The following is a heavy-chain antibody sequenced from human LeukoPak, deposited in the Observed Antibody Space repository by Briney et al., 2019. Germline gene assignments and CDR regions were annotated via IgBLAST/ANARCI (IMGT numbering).Heavy chain of an antibody. CDR1: GYSISSGYQ. CDR3: ARSELNDYSRY. V-gene: IGHV4-38-2*02. J-gene: IGHJ4*02. CDR2: INYSGST. D-gene: IGHD4-11*01. Sequence: SETLSLTCSVSGYSISSGYQWGWIRQSPGKGLEWLGGINYSGSTYDNRSLKSRVTLSIDTSKKQFSLNVRAVTAADTAVYYCARSELNDYSRYWGQGTLVTVSS.